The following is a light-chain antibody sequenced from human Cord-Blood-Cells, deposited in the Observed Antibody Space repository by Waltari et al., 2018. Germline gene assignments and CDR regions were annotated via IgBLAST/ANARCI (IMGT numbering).Light chain of an antibody. CDR1: QSISSY. CDR2: AAS. V-gene: IGKV1-39*01. CDR3: QQSYSTPPLT. J-gene: IGKJ4*01. Sequence: DIQMTQSPSSLSASVGASVTITCRASQSISSYLHWYQQKPGKAPKLLIYAASSLQSGVPSRFSGSGSGTDFTLTISSLQPEDFATYYCQQSYSTPPLTFGGGTKVEIK.